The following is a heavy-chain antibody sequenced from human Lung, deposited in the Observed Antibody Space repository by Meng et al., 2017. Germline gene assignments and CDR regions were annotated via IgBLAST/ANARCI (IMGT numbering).Heavy chain of an antibody. Sequence: QVQLQEPGPGRLKPSETRSLTCVVSGGSFSDYYWSWIRQPPGKGLEWIGEINHSGSTNYNPSLESRATISVDTSQNNLSLKLSSVTAADSAVYYCARGPTTMAHDFDYWGQGTLVTVSS. CDR2: INHSGST. D-gene: IGHD4-11*01. V-gene: IGHV4-34*01. CDR3: ARGPTTMAHDFDY. CDR1: GGSFSDYY. J-gene: IGHJ4*02.